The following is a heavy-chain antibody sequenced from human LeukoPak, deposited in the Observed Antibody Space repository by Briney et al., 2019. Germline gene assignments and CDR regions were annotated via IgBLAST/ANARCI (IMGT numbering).Heavy chain of an antibody. CDR1: GFTFSNYA. D-gene: IGHD4-23*01. J-gene: IGHJ4*02. Sequence: GGCLRLSCAASGFTFSNYAMSWARQAPGKGLEWVSYISSSSSYTNYADSVKGRFTISRDNAKNPLYLQMNSLRAEDTAVYYCARATIGNTYCLDYWGQGTLVTVSS. CDR3: ARATIGNTYCLDY. CDR2: ISSSSSYT. V-gene: IGHV3-11*05.